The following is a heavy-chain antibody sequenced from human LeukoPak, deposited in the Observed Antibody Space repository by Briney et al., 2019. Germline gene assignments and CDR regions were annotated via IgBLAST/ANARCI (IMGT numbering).Heavy chain of an antibody. CDR2: ISKSSTYI. Sequence: GGSLRLSCTASGFTFGDYAMSWIRQAPGKGLEWVSAISKSSTYIKYADSVKGRFTVSRDNAKNSLFLQMNSLRVEDTDVYYCAREVVIVVEPAANTIDYWGQGTRVTVSS. CDR1: GFTFGDYA. V-gene: IGHV3-21*01. J-gene: IGHJ4*02. D-gene: IGHD2-2*01. CDR3: AREVVIVVEPAANTIDY.